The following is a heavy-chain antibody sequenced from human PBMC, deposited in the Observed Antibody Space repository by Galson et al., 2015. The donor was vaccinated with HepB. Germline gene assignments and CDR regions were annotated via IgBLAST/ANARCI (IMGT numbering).Heavy chain of an antibody. D-gene: IGHD3-3*01. V-gene: IGHV3-48*02. CDR2: ISSSSSTI. Sequence: SLRLSCAASGFTFSSYSMNWVRQAPGKGLEWVSYISSSSSTIYYADSVKGRFTISRDNAKNSLYLQMNSLRDEDTAVYYCAREANGITIFGKYYYMDVWGKGTTVTVSS. CDR1: GFTFSSYS. J-gene: IGHJ6*03. CDR3: AREANGITIFGKYYYMDV.